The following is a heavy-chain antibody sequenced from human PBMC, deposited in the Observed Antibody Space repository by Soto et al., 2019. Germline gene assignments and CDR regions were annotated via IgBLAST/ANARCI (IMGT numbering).Heavy chain of an antibody. CDR1: GGSISSYY. D-gene: IGHD3-3*01. Sequence: SETLSLTCTVSGGSISSYYWSWIRQPPGKGLEWIGYIYYSGSTNYNPSLKSRVTISVDTSKNQFSLKLSSVTAADTAVYYCARSFTIFGVSRINYYMDVWGKGTTVTVSS. CDR2: IYYSGST. CDR3: ARSFTIFGVSRINYYMDV. V-gene: IGHV4-59*08. J-gene: IGHJ6*03.